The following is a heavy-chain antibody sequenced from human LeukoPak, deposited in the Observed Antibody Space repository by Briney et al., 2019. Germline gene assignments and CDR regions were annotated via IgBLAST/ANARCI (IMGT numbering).Heavy chain of an antibody. J-gene: IGHJ4*02. CDR2: IYYSGST. Sequence: PSETLSLTCTVSGGSISSYYWSWIRQPPGKGLGWIGYIYYSGSTNYNPSLKSRVTISVDTSKNQFSLKLSSVTAADTAVYYCARTVRVVTYYFDYWGQGTLVTVSS. CDR1: GGSISSYY. V-gene: IGHV4-59*08. CDR3: ARTVRVVTYYFDY. D-gene: IGHD4-23*01.